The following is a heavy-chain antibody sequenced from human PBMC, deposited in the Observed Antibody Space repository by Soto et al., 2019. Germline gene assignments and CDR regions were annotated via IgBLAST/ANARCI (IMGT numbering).Heavy chain of an antibody. Sequence: PGGSLRLSCAASGFTFSSYGMHWVRQAPGKGLEWVAVISYDGGTTDYAAPVKGRFTISRYDSKNTLYLQMNSLKTEDTAVYYFTIFVFGRVYYGGAGLAVWRKGTTVPVSP. V-gene: IGHV3-15*01. J-gene: IGHJ6*04. D-gene: IGHD3-3*01. CDR2: ISYDGGTT. CDR3: TIFVFGRVYYGGAGLAV. CDR1: GFTFSSYG.